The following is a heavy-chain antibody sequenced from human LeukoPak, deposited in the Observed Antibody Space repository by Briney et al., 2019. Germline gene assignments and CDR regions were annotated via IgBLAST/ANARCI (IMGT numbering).Heavy chain of an antibody. CDR2: ITFDGNKE. Sequence: GGSLRLSCAASGFTFSDYGMHWVRQAPGKGLEWVAVITFDGNKEYYADSVKGRFTISRDNSKNTLSLQMNSLRGGDTAVYFCAKDYGFRYASGSSHFEHWGQGTLVTVSS. V-gene: IGHV3-30*18. CDR3: AKDYGFRYASGSSHFEH. J-gene: IGHJ4*02. CDR1: GFTFSDYG. D-gene: IGHD3-10*01.